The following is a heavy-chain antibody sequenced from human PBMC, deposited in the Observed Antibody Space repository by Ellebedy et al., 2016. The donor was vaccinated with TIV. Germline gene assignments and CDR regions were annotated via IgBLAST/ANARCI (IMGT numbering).Heavy chain of an antibody. CDR1: GGSISSSTYY. V-gene: IGHV3-33*08. CDR2: IWYDGSNK. Sequence: SLSLTCTVSGGSISSSTYYWGWVRQAPGKGLEWVAVIWYDGSNKYYADSVKGRFTISRDNSKNTLYLQMNSLRAEDTAVYFCASSKPHYQYYGMDVWGQGTTVTVAS. J-gene: IGHJ6*02. D-gene: IGHD1-14*01. CDR3: ASSKPHYQYYGMDV.